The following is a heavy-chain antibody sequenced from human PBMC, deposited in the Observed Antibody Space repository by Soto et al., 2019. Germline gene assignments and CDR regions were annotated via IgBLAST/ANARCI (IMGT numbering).Heavy chain of an antibody. D-gene: IGHD4-17*01. V-gene: IGHV4-59*08. CDR1: GGSISSYY. J-gene: IGHJ6*02. CDR3: ASLGTVTTTYYYYGMDV. Sequence: QVQLQESGPGLVKPSETLSLTCTVSGGSISSYYWSWIRQPPGKGLEWIGYIYYSGSTNYNPSLKSRVTISVDTSKNQFSLKLSSVPAADTAVYYCASLGTVTTTYYYYGMDVWGQGTKVTVSS. CDR2: IYYSGST.